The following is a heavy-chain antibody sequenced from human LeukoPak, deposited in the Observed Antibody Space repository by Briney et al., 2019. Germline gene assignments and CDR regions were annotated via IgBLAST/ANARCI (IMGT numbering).Heavy chain of an antibody. J-gene: IGHJ6*02. CDR3: ARGLWFGEGDYYGMDV. D-gene: IGHD3-10*01. V-gene: IGHV3-33*01. CDR2: IWYDGSNK. Sequence: GGSLRLSCAASGFTFSSYGMHWVRQAPGKGLEWVAVIWYDGSNKYYADSVKGRFTISRDNSKNSLYLQMNSLRAEDTAVYYCARGLWFGEGDYYGMDVWGQGTTVTVSS. CDR1: GFTFSSYG.